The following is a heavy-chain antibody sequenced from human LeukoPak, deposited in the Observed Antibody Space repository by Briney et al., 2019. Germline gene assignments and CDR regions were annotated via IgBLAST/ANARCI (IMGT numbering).Heavy chain of an antibody. J-gene: IGHJ4*02. CDR2: ISGTGGNT. Sequence: PGGSLTLSCAPSRLIFSIYAMNWVRRAPGEGRGWVSTISGTGGNTYYASSVEGRLSNSRDTSKNTLYLQMNSLRAEYTAVYYCAKGYSSGDYCFDYWGQGTLVTVSS. CDR1: RLIFSIYA. V-gene: IGHV3-23*01. CDR3: AKGYSSGDYCFDY. D-gene: IGHD4-17*01.